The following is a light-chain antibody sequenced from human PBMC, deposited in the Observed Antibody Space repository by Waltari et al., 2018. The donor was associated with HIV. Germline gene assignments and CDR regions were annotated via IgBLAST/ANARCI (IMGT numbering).Light chain of an antibody. CDR3: QQYGNSPQT. V-gene: IGKV3-20*01. Sequence: IVLTQSPGTLSLSPGERATLSCRASQSVSNRYLAWYQQKPGQAPGLLIHGASRRATGIPDRFSGSGFGTDFTLTISRLEPEDFAVYYCQQYGNSPQTFGQGTKVEIK. CDR2: GAS. J-gene: IGKJ1*01. CDR1: QSVSNRY.